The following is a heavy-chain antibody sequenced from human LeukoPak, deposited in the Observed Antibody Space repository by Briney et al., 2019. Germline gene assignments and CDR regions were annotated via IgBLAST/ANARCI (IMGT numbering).Heavy chain of an antibody. J-gene: IGHJ4*02. CDR3: ARFVVVTATGYFDY. V-gene: IGHV3-23*01. CDR1: GLTFSSYA. D-gene: IGHD2-21*02. CDR2: ISGSGGST. Sequence: GGSLRLSCAASGLTFSSYAMSWVRQAPGKGLEWVSAISGSGGSTYYADSVKGRFTISRDNSKNTLYLQMNSLRAEDTAVYYCARFVVVTATGYFDYWGQGTLVTVSS.